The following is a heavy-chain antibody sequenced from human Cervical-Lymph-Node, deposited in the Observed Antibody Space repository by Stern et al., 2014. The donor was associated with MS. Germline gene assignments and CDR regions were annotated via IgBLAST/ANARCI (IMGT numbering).Heavy chain of an antibody. D-gene: IGHD3-22*01. V-gene: IGHV3-11*01. CDR2: ISSGGDTI. CDR1: GFTFSDYY. CDR3: ASPYYHDSSGYYAGGY. Sequence: QVQLVESGGGLVKPGGSLRLSCAASGFTFSDYYMCLICQAPGKGLEWDSYISSGGDTIFYADSVKGRFTISRDNAKNSLYLQMNSLRAEDTAVYYCASPYYHDSSGYYAGGYWGQGTLVTVSS. J-gene: IGHJ4*02.